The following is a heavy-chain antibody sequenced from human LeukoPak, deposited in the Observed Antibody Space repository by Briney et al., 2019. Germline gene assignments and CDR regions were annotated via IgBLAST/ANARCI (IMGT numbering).Heavy chain of an antibody. D-gene: IGHD3-22*01. CDR2: ISGSGGST. Sequence: GGSLRLSCAASGFTFSSYAMSCVRQAPGEGLEWVSAISGSGGSTYYADSVKGRFTISRDNSKNTLYLQMNSLRAEDTAVYYCAKDRVVVALYYFDYWGQGTLVTVSS. CDR1: GFTFSSYA. CDR3: AKDRVVVALYYFDY. J-gene: IGHJ4*02. V-gene: IGHV3-23*01.